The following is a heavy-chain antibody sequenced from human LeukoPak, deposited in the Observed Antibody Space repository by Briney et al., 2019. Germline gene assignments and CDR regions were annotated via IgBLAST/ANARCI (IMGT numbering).Heavy chain of an antibody. CDR1: GFTFSSYG. CDR2: ISYDGSNK. Sequence: GGSLRLSCAASGFTFSSYGMHWVRQAPGKGLEWVAVISYDGSNKYYADSVKGRFTISRDNSKNTLYLQMNSLRAEDTAVYYCAKDDWFDPWGQGTLVTVSS. V-gene: IGHV3-30*18. CDR3: AKDDWFDP. J-gene: IGHJ5*02.